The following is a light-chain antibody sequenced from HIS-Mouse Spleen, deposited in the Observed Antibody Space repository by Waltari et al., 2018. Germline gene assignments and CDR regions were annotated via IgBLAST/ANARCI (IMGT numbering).Light chain of an antibody. Sequence: SVSGSPGQSITISCTGTSSDVGGYNYVSWYQQHPGKAPKLMIYDVSNRPSGVSNRFSGSKSGNTASLTISGLQAEDEADYYCSSYTSSSTVVFGGGTKLTVL. CDR3: SSYTSSSTVV. CDR2: DVS. V-gene: IGLV2-14*03. CDR1: SSDVGGYNY. J-gene: IGLJ2*01.